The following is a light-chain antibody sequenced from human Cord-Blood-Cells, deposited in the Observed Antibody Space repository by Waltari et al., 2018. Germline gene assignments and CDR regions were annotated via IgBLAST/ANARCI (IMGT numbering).Light chain of an antibody. CDR1: QSVSSN. J-gene: IGKJ2*03. CDR2: GAS. V-gene: IGKV3-15*01. Sequence: EIVMTQSPATLSVSPGERATLSCRASQSVSSNLAWYQQKPGPAPRLLIYGASTRATGIPARFSGSVSGTEFTLTISSLQSEDFAIYYCQQYNNWPPKVSFGQGTKLEIK. CDR3: QQYNNWPPKVS.